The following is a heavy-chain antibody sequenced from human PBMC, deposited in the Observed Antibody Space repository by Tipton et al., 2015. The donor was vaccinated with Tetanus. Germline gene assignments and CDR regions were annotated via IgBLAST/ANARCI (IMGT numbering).Heavy chain of an antibody. J-gene: IGHJ4*02. Sequence: QLVQSGGEVKKPGESLKISCKGSGYIFNNYWIGRVRQKSGKGLERMGIIYPGDSDTRYSPSFQVQVTIPVDKSINTAYLQWSSLRASDASVFYCARARCTDGVCNFGFWGQGALVAVAS. CDR3: ARARCTDGVCNFGF. V-gene: IGHV5-51*01. D-gene: IGHD2-8*01. CDR1: GYIFNNYW. CDR2: IYPGDSDT.